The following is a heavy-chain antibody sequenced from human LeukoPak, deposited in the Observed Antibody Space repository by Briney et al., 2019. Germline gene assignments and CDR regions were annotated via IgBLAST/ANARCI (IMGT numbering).Heavy chain of an antibody. J-gene: IGHJ4*02. CDR1: GFTFSSYA. Sequence: PGGSLRLSCAASGFTFSSYAMSWVRQAPGKGLEWVSAISASGGSTYYADSVKGRYTISRDNSKSTLYLQMNSLRAENTAVYYCAKSLGRVSFYFGLDYWGQGTLVTVSS. CDR3: AKSLGRVSFYFGLDY. V-gene: IGHV3-23*01. D-gene: IGHD3/OR15-3a*01. CDR2: ISASGGST.